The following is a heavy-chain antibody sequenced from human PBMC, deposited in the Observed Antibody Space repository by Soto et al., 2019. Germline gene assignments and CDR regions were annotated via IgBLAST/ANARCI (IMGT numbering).Heavy chain of an antibody. V-gene: IGHV3-30-3*01. J-gene: IGHJ3*02. Sequence: PGGSLRLSCAASGFTFSSYAMHWVRQAPGKGLERVAVISYDGSNKYYADSVKGRITISRDNSKNTLYLQMNSLRAEDTAVYYCARARVVPAAIGRCDAFDIWGQGTMVTVSS. CDR3: ARARVVPAAIGRCDAFDI. CDR1: GFTFSSYA. CDR2: ISYDGSNK. D-gene: IGHD2-2*01.